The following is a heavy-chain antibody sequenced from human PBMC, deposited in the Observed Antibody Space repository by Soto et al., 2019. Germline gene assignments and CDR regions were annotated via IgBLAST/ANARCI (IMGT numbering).Heavy chain of an antibody. CDR1: GFSFNSNG. D-gene: IGHD6-13*01. J-gene: IGHJ4*02. CDR2: ISYDGNNK. CDR3: ARNPSRVDKAAIGD. V-gene: IGHV3-30*03. Sequence: QVQLKESGGGVVQPGRSLRLSCAASGFSFNSNGMQWVRQAPGEGLEWVAFISYDGNNKYYADSVKGRFTVSRDNSKNTLYLQRNSLRVEDTAMFYWARNPSRVDKAAIGDWGQGTLVTVSS.